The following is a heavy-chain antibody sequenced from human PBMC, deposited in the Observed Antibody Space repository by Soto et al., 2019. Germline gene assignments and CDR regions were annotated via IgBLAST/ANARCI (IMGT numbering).Heavy chain of an antibody. J-gene: IGHJ4*02. D-gene: IGHD1-1*01. CDR1: GGSIRSGDYF. CDR2: IYYSGST. V-gene: IGHV4-30-4*01. Sequence: QVQLQESGPGLVKPSQTLSLTCTVSGGSIRSGDYFWSWIRQPPGEGLEWIGYIYYSGSTHYNPSLRSRVSISVDTSKNQFSLKLSSVTAADTAVYYCARTTSYDYFDYWGQGTLVTVSS. CDR3: ARTTSYDYFDY.